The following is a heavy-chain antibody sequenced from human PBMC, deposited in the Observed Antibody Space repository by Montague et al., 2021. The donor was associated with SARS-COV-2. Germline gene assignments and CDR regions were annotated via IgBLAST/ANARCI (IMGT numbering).Heavy chain of an antibody. V-gene: IGHV4-59*01. D-gene: IGHD3-9*01. CDR1: GGSISSYY. Sequence: SETLSLTCTVSGGSISSYYWNWIRQRPGKGLEWISNIYYSGSTNYNPSLNIRGTISVDTSKNQFSLKLSSVTAADTAVYYCARSRENYNIWTGYAYYFDYWGQGTLVTVSS. CDR3: ARSRENYNIWTGYAYYFDY. J-gene: IGHJ4*02. CDR2: IYYSGST.